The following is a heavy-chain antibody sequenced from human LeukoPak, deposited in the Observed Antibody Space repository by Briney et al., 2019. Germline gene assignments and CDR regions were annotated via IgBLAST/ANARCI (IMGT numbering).Heavy chain of an antibody. Sequence: SETLSLTCTVSGGSISSYYWSWIRQPAGKGLEWIGRIYTSGSTNYNPSLKSRVTMSVDTSKNQFSLKLSSVTAADTAVYYCAREGPCSTSCYYYYYGMDVWGQGTTVTVSS. CDR3: AREGPCSTSCYYYYYGMDV. V-gene: IGHV4-4*07. CDR2: IYTSGST. J-gene: IGHJ6*02. D-gene: IGHD2-2*01. CDR1: GGSISSYY.